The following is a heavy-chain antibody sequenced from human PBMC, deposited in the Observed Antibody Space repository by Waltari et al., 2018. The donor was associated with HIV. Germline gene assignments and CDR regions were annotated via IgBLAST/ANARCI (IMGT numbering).Heavy chain of an antibody. Sequence: QVQLQQWGAGLLKPSETLSLTCAVYGGSFSGYYWSWLRQPPGTGLEWIGEINHSGSTNYNPSLKSRDTISVDTSKNQFCVKLSSVTAADTAVYYCASLRGVGNGELGPDYWGQGTLVTVSS. CDR2: INHSGST. CDR3: ASLRGVGNGELGPDY. CDR1: GGSFSGYY. V-gene: IGHV4-34*01. J-gene: IGHJ4*02. D-gene: IGHD1-26*01.